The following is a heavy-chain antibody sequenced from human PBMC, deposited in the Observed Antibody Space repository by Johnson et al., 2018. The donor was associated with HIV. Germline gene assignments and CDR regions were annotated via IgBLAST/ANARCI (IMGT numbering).Heavy chain of an antibody. J-gene: IGHJ3*02. Sequence: EVQLVESGGGLVQPGGSLRLSCAASGFTFSSYAMSWVRQAPGKGLEWVSAISVSGGSTYYADSVKGRFTFSRDNSKNTLYRKMTSLRAEETAVYYCAKHSSGYRDAFDIWGQGTMVTVSS. V-gene: IGHV3-23*04. CDR2: ISVSGGST. CDR3: AKHSSGYRDAFDI. CDR1: GFTFSSYA. D-gene: IGHD3-22*01.